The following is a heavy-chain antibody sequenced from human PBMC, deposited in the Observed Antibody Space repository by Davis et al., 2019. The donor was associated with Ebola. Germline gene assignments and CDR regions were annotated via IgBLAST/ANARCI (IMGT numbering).Heavy chain of an antibody. J-gene: IGHJ5*01. D-gene: IGHD6-6*01. CDR3: ARRSSSSSVRRWFDS. V-gene: IGHV5-51*01. CDR1: GYMFTTYW. Sequence: GGSLRLSCKGSGYMFTTYWTVWVRQMPGKGLEWMGTIYPGDSDTRYSPSFQGQVTISADRSINTAYLQWSSLKASDTATYYCARRSSSSSVRRWFDSWGQGTLVTVSS. CDR2: IYPGDSDT.